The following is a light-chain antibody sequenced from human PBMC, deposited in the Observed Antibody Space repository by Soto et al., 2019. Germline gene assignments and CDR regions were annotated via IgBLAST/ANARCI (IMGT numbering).Light chain of an antibody. CDR1: QSVTSS. CDR3: QQYGPSPT. J-gene: IGKJ1*01. CDR2: GAS. Sequence: EIVLTQSPGTLSLSRGERATLSCRASQSVTSSLAWYQHRPGQAPRLLIYGASTRATGIPDRFSGSGSGTDFTLTISRLEPEDFAVYYCQQYGPSPTFGQGTKVEIK. V-gene: IGKV3-20*01.